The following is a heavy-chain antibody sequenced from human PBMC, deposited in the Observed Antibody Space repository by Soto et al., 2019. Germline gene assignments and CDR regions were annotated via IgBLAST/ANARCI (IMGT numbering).Heavy chain of an antibody. Sequence: QVQLVQSGAEVKKPGSSVKVSCKASGVTFSSYAISWVRQAPGQGLEWMGGIIPIFGTANYAQKFQGRVTITADESTSTDYMELGSLRSEDTDVYYCARYGSSTSFYYYYYGMDVWGQGTTVTVSS. J-gene: IGHJ6*02. V-gene: IGHV1-69*12. CDR2: IIPIFGTA. CDR3: ARYGSSTSFYYYYYGMDV. CDR1: GVTFSSYA. D-gene: IGHD6-13*01.